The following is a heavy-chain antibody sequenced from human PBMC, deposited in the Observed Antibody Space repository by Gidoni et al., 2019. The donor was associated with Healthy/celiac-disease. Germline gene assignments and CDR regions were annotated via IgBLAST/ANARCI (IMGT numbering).Heavy chain of an antibody. Sequence: QVQLVQSGAEVKKPGASVKVSCKASGSTFTSYYMHWVRQAPGQGLEWMGIINPSGGSTSYAQKFQGRVTMTRDTSTSTVYMELSSLRSEDTAVYYCARGLLSDRPKASYYFDYWGQGTLVTVSS. CDR1: GSTFTSYY. CDR2: INPSGGST. J-gene: IGHJ4*02. D-gene: IGHD2-21*02. V-gene: IGHV1-46*01. CDR3: ARGLLSDRPKASYYFDY.